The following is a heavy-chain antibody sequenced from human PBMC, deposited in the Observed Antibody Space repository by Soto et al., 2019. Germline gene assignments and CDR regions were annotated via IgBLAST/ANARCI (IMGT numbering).Heavy chain of an antibody. CDR1: GFTFSSYS. V-gene: IGHV3-21*01. CDR3: ERAIEAAGTYYGMDV. D-gene: IGHD6-13*01. CDR2: ISSSSSYI. Sequence: GGSLSLSCAASGFTFSSYSMNWVRQAPGKGLEWVSSISSSSSYIYYADSVKGRFTISRDNAKNSLYLQMNSLRAEDTAVYYCERAIEAAGTYYGMDVWGQGPTVTVSS. J-gene: IGHJ6*02.